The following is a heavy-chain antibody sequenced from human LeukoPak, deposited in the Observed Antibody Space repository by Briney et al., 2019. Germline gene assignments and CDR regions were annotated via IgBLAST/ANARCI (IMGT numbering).Heavy chain of an antibody. D-gene: IGHD3-10*01. CDR2: VNAYNGDT. CDR1: GYTFINYG. V-gene: IGHV1-18*01. J-gene: IGHJ3*02. CDR3: ARVTLHDYGSGRYAFDI. Sequence: ASVKVSCKASGYTFINYGITWVRQAPGQGLEWMGWVNAYNGDTNYGQNFQGRVTVTTDTSTSTGYMEVNSLRSDDTAVYYCARVTLHDYGSGRYAFDIWGQGTMVTVSS.